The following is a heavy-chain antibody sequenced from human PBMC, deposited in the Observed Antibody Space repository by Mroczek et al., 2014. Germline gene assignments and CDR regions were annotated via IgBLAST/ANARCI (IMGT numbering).Heavy chain of an antibody. CDR1: GGSFSGYY. CDR2: INHSGST. D-gene: IGHD6-13*01. CDR3: ARGAGVAAASCDY. J-gene: IGHJ4*02. V-gene: IGHV4-34*01. Sequence: QVQLQQWGAGLLKPSETLSLTCAVYGGSFSGYYWSWIRQPPGKGLEWIGEINHSGSTNYNPSLKSRVTISVDTSKNQFSLKLSSVTAADTAVYYCARGAGVAAASCDYWGQGTLVTVSS.